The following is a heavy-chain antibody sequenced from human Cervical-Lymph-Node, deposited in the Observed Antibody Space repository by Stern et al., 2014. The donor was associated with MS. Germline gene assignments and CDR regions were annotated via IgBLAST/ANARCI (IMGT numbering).Heavy chain of an antibody. CDR2: ITPIFGTG. D-gene: IGHD1-26*01. Sequence: QVQLVESGAEVKKPGYSLKVSCKASGGTFSSYAISLVRQAPGQGLAWMGGITPIFGTGNSGPKLHGRVTITADESQTKNYLQLRSLRSEDTAVYYCARGELKEGLVRGMDVWGQGTTVTVSS. V-gene: IGHV1-69*01. CDR1: GGTFSSYA. J-gene: IGHJ6*02. CDR3: ARGELKEGLVRGMDV.